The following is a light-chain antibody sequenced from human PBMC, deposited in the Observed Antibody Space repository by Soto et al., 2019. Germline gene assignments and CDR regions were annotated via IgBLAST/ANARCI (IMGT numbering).Light chain of an antibody. CDR2: GAS. Sequence: ESVLTQSPGTLSLSPVERATLSCRASQSVSSNYLAWYQQKPGQAPRLLIYGASTRATGIPDRFSGSGSGTDFTLTISRLEPEDSAVYYFQQYGSSPTWTFGQGTKVEIK. CDR3: QQYGSSPTWT. V-gene: IGKV3-20*01. J-gene: IGKJ1*01. CDR1: QSVSSNY.